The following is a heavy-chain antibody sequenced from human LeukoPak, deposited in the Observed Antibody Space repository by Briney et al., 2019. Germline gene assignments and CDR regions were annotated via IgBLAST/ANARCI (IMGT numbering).Heavy chain of an antibody. D-gene: IGHD6-19*01. CDR1: GFTFRTHD. J-gene: IGHJ3*02. CDR3: ARGRPGSGWGTLGFDI. Sequence: GGSLRLSCAASGFTFRTHDMHWVRQATGKGLEWVSGTGTTGDTYYPGSVKGRFTISREDGKNSLYLQMNSLRAGDTAVYFCARGRPGSGWGTLGFDIWGQGTMVTVSS. CDR2: TGTTGDT. V-gene: IGHV3-13*01.